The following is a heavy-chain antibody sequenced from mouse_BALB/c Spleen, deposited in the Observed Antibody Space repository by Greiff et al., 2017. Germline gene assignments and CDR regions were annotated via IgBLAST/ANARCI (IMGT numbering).Heavy chain of an antibody. D-gene: IGHD1-2*01. V-gene: IGHV5-6-5*01. CDR3: ARGVYYGYLYYFDY. CDR1: GFTFSSYA. J-gene: IGHJ2*01. CDR2: ISSGGST. Sequence: EVQVVESGGGLVKPGGSLKLSCAASGFTFSSYAMSWVRQTPEKRLEWVASISSGGSTYYPDSVKGRFTISRDNARNILYLQMSSLRSEDTAMYYCARGVYYGYLYYFDYWGQGTTLTVSS.